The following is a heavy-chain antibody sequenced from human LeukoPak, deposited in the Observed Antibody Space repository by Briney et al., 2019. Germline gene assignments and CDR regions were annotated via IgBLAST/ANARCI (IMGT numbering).Heavy chain of an antibody. CDR2: IKSKTGGGTT. CDR1: GFTFSNAW. J-gene: IGHJ4*02. V-gene: IGHV3-15*01. Sequence: GGSLRLSCAASGFTFSNAWMSWVRQAPGKGLEWVGRIKSKTGGGTTDYAAPVKGRFTISRDDSKNTLYLQMNSLKTEDTAVYYCTTDYGGNFDYWGQGTLVTVFS. D-gene: IGHD4-23*01. CDR3: TTDYGGNFDY.